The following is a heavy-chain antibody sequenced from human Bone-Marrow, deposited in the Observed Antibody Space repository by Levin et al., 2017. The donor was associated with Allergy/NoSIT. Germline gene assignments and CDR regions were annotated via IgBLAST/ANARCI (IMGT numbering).Heavy chain of an antibody. D-gene: IGHD6-13*01. CDR2: ISSSGSTI. V-gene: IGHV3-11*01. Sequence: GGSLRLSCAASGCTFSDYYMSWIRQAPGKGLEWVSYISSSGSTIYYADSVKGRFTISRDNAKNSLYLQMNSRRAEDTAVYYCAPSIAADGLDYWGQGTLVTVSS. CDR1: GCTFSDYY. CDR3: APSIAADGLDY. J-gene: IGHJ4*02.